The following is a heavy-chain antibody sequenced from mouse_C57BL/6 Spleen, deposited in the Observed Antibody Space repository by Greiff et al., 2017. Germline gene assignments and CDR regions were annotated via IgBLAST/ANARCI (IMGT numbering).Heavy chain of an antibody. CDR3: ASSNPSGTGYAMDY. D-gene: IGHD4-1*01. Sequence: VQRVESGPGLVAPSQSLSITCTVSGFSLTSYAISWVRQPPGQGLEWLGVIWTGGGTNYNSALKSRLSISKDNSKSQVFLKMNSLQTDDTARYXCASSNPSGTGYAMDYWGQGTSVTVSS. CDR2: IWTGGGT. CDR1: GFSLTSYA. V-gene: IGHV2-9-1*01. J-gene: IGHJ4*01.